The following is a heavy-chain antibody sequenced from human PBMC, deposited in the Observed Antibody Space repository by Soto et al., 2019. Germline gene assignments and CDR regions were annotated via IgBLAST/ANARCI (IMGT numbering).Heavy chain of an antibody. J-gene: IGHJ4*02. CDR1: GYTFTSYG. CDR3: ARERYDSSGYYYYFDY. D-gene: IGHD3-22*01. CDR2: ISAYNGNT. V-gene: IGHV1-18*01. Sequence: ASVKVSCKASGYTFTSYGISWVRQAPGQGLEWMGWISAYNGNTNYAQKLQGRVTMTTDTSTSIAYMELRSLRSDDTAVYYCARERYDSSGYYYYFDYWGQGTLVTVSS.